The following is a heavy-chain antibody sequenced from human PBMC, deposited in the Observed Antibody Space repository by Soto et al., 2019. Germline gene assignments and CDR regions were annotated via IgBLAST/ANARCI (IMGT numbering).Heavy chain of an antibody. V-gene: IGHV1-69*13. D-gene: IGHD5-12*01. J-gene: IGHJ6*02. CDR3: ASVEMATKGGYYYYGMDV. Sequence: SVKVSCKASGGTFSSYAISWVRQAPGQGLEWMGGIIPIFGTANYAQKFQGRVTITADESTSTAYMELSSLRSEDTAVHYCASVEMATKGGYYYYGMDVWGQGTTVTVSS. CDR2: IIPIFGTA. CDR1: GGTFSSYA.